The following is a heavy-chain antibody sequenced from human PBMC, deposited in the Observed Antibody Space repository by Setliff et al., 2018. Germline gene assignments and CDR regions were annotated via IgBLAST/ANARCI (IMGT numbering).Heavy chain of an antibody. D-gene: IGHD3-22*01. CDR3: ARERAYDGLNYYGMDV. J-gene: IGHJ6*01. CDR1: GYSFTSYG. Sequence: VQVSCKTSGYSFTSYGISWVRQAPGQALEWMGWISADNGHTKNVKKFQGRVTMTTDTATSTAYMELRSLRPDDTAVYYCARERAYDGLNYYGMDVWGQGTTVTVSS. V-gene: IGHV1-18*01. CDR2: ISADNGHT.